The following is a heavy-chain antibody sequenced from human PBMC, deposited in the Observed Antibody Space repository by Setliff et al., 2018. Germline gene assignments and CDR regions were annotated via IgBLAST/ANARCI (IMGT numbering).Heavy chain of an antibody. J-gene: IGHJ6*03. Sequence: PSETLSLTCSVSGDSITTRTYSWAWIRQPPGKGLEWIGNVHYSGNTYYKSSLQSRVSISADTSKSQFYLRLSSVTAEDTAVYYCARGPWKHSAYYYYYYMDVWGKGTTVTVSS. CDR3: ARGPWKHSAYYYYYYMDV. V-gene: IGHV4-39*01. CDR2: VHYSGNT. CDR1: GDSITTRTYS. D-gene: IGHD1-1*01.